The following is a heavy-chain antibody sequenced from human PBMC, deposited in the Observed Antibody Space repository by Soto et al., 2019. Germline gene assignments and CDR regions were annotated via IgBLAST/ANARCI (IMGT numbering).Heavy chain of an antibody. J-gene: IGHJ4*02. D-gene: IGHD5-18*01. CDR1: GGSISSSSYY. Sequence: TSETLSLTCTVSGGSISSSSYYWGWIRQPPGKGLEWIGSIYYIGSTYYNPSLKSRVTISVDTSKNQFSLKLSSVTAADTAVYYCASHRHDTAMAYYFDYWGQGTMVTVSS. CDR3: ASHRHDTAMAYYFDY. V-gene: IGHV4-39*01. CDR2: IYYIGST.